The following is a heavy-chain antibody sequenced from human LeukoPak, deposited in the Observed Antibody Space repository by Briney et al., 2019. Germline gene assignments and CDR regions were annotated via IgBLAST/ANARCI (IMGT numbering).Heavy chain of an antibody. V-gene: IGHV1-8*03. Sequence: ASVTVSCKASGYTFTFYDIQWVRQAAGQGLEWMGWMNPHSGNTGYAQKFLGRITLTRNTSTSMVYMELTSLKSEDTAVYYCARGRRDVFDIWGQGTTVTVS. CDR3: ARGRRDVFDI. CDR1: GYTFTFYD. CDR2: MNPHSGNT. J-gene: IGHJ3*02.